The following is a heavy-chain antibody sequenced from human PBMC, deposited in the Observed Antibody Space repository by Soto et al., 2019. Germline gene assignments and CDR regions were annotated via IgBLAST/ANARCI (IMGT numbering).Heavy chain of an antibody. V-gene: IGHV1-2*04. D-gene: IGHD3-10*01. CDR2: INPNSGGT. CDR3: ARDRDLYYYGSGSYYSGGMDV. J-gene: IGHJ6*02. Sequence: ASVKISCKASGYTFTGYYMHWVRQAPGQGLEWVGWINPNSGGTNYAQKFQGWVTMTRDTSISTAYMELSRLRSDDTAVYYCARDRDLYYYGSGSYYSGGMDVWGQGTTVTVSS. CDR1: GYTFTGYY.